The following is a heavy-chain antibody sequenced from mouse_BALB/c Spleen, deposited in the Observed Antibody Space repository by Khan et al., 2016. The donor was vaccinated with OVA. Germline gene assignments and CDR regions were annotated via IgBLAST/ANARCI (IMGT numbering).Heavy chain of an antibody. J-gene: IGHJ3*01. CDR3: TRLAYYYDSEGFAY. D-gene: IGHD1-1*01. Sequence: EVELVESGGDLVKPGGSLKLSCAASGFTFSTYGMSWVRQTPGKRLEWVATVSTGGGYTYYPDSVKGRFTISRDNAKNTLYLQMSGLKSEDTAMFYCTRLAYYYDSEGFAYWGQGTLVTVSA. CDR1: GFTFSTYG. CDR2: VSTGGGYT. V-gene: IGHV5-6*01.